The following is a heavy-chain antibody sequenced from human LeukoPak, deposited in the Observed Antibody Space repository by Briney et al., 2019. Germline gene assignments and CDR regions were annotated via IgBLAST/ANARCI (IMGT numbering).Heavy chain of an antibody. D-gene: IGHD3-10*01. CDR1: GYTFTRYY. CDR2: IDPSGGST. Sequence: ASVKVSCKASGYTFTRYYIHWVRQAPGQGLEWMGIIDPSGGSTNYAQKFQGRVTMTRDMSTSTVYMELSSLRSEDTAVYYCARVLSGPGGFDPWDQGTLVTVSS. J-gene: IGHJ5*02. V-gene: IGHV1-46*01. CDR3: ARVLSGPGGFDP.